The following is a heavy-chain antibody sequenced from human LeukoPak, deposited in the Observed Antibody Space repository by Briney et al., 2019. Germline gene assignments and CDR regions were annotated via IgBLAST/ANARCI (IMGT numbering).Heavy chain of an antibody. CDR3: ARVGSIAAAGTPDY. CDR1: GFTFSNYA. J-gene: IGHJ4*02. V-gene: IGHV3-23*01. Sequence: GGSLRLSCAASGFTFSNYAMSWVRQAPGKGLEWVSAISGSGGSSYYADSVKGRFTISRDNAKNSLSLQVNSLRADDTAVYYCARVGSIAAAGTPDYWGQGTLVTVSS. CDR2: ISGSGGSS. D-gene: IGHD6-13*01.